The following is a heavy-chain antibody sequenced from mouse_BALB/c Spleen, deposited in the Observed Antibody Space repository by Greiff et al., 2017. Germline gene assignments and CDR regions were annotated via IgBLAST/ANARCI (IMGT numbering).Heavy chain of an antibody. D-gene: IGHD1-1*01. CDR3: ARCYYDGSDYYAMDY. V-gene: IGHV5-17*02. J-gene: IGHJ4*01. Sequence: DVMLVESGGGLVQPGGSRKLSCAASGFTFSSFGMHWVRQAPEKGLEWVAYISSGSSSIYYADTVKGRFTISRDNTKNTLFLQMTSLRSEDAAMYYCARCYYDGSDYYAMDYWGQGTSVTVSS. CDR1: GFTFSSFG. CDR2: ISSGSSSI.